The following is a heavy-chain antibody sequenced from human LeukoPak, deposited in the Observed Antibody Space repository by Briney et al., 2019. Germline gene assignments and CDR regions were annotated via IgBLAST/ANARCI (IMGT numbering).Heavy chain of an antibody. CDR1: GGSFNSGSYY. J-gene: IGHJ4*02. CDR2: IYTSGST. CDR3: ARAMRVDRFFDY. D-gene: IGHD5-12*01. Sequence: SETLSLTCTVSGGSFNSGSYYWSWIRQPAGKGLEWVERIYTSGSTNYNPSLKSRVTISVDTSKNQFSLQLTSVTAADTAVYYCARAMRVDRFFDYWGQGILVTVSS. V-gene: IGHV4-61*02.